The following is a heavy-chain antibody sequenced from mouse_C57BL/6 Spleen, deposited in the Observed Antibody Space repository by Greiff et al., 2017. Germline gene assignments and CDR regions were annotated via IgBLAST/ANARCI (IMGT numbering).Heavy chain of an antibody. CDR3: ARGGVYYGNRYAMDY. D-gene: IGHD2-1*01. CDR2: IYPGGGYT. Sequence: VKLQESGAELVRPGTSVKMSCKASGYTFTNYWIGWAKQRPGHGLEWIGDIYPGGGYTNYNEKFKGKATLTADKSSSTAYMQFSSLTSEDSAIYYCARGGVYYGNRYAMDYWGQGTSVTVSS. V-gene: IGHV1-63*01. CDR1: GYTFTNYW. J-gene: IGHJ4*01.